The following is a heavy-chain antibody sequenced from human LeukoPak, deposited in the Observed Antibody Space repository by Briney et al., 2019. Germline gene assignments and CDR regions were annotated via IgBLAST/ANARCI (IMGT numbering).Heavy chain of an antibody. V-gene: IGHV3-33*01. D-gene: IGHD2-15*01. J-gene: IGHJ4*02. Sequence: PGGSLRLSCAASGFTFSSYGMHWVRQAPGKGLEWVAVIWYDGSNKYNADSVKGGSTISSDNYKKTLSLQNNSLSAEDTAVYYSAGDSLSLLDYWGQGTLVTVSS. CDR2: IWYDGSNK. CDR1: GFTFSSYG. CDR3: AGDSLSLLDY.